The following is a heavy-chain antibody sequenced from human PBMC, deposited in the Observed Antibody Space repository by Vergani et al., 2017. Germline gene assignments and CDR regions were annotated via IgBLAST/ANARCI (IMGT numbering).Heavy chain of an antibody. CDR3: ARYCSGGSCPKPNWYFDL. Sequence: QVQLQESGPGLVKPSQTLSLTCTVSGASMSSGSYYWSWIRQPAGKGLEWIGRIYTSGSTNYNPSLKSRVTISVDTSKNQFSLKLSSVTAADTAVYYCARYCSGGSCPKPNWYFDLWGRGTLVTVSS. J-gene: IGHJ2*01. CDR2: IYTSGST. CDR1: GASMSSGSYY. V-gene: IGHV4-61*02. D-gene: IGHD2-15*01.